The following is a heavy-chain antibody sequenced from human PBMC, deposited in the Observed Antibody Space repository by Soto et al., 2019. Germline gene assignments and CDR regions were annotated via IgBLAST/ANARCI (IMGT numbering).Heavy chain of an antibody. D-gene: IGHD1-1*01. Sequence: ASVKVSCKASGYTFTSYAMHWVRQAPGQRLEWMGWINAGNGNTKYSQKFQGRVTITRDTSASTAYMELSSLRSEDTAVYYCARGRPVYNWNDGYYMDVWGKGTTVTV. CDR3: ARGRPVYNWNDGYYMDV. V-gene: IGHV1-3*01. CDR2: INAGNGNT. J-gene: IGHJ6*03. CDR1: GYTFTSYA.